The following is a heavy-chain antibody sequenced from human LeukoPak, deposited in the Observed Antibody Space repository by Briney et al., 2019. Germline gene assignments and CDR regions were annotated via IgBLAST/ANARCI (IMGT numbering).Heavy chain of an antibody. CDR2: IRYDGSIK. D-gene: IGHD4/OR15-4a*01. CDR1: GFTFSSYG. Sequence: GGSLRLSCAASGFTFSSYGMNWVRQAPGKGLEWVAFIRYDGSIKYSADSVKGRFTIPRDNSKNTLYLQMNSLRAEDTAVYYCARRAGAYSHPYDYWGQGTLVTVSS. CDR3: ARRAGAYSHPYDY. J-gene: IGHJ4*02. V-gene: IGHV3-30*02.